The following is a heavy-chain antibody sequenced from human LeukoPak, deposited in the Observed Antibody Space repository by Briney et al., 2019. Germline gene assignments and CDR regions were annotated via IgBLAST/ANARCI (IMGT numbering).Heavy chain of an antibody. J-gene: IGHJ4*02. V-gene: IGHV5-51*01. CDR1: GXSFTTYW. CDR3: ARQGTGVTFDY. Sequence: GESLKISCKAAGXSFTTYWIGWVRQMPGKGLEWMGIVNPADSDTRYSPSFQGQVTISADKSISTAYLQWSSLEASDTAMYYCARQGTGVTFDYWGRGTLLTVSS. D-gene: IGHD3/OR15-3a*01. CDR2: VNPADSDT.